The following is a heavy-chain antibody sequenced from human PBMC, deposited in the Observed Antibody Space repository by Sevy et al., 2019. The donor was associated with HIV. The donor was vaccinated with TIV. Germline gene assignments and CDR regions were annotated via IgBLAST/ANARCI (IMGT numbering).Heavy chain of an antibody. CDR2: LSYDGDTE. CDR1: GFTFSSYA. Sequence: GGSLRLSCAASGFTFSSYAMHWVRQAPGEGLEWVAGLSYDGDTESYSDSVKGRFTISRDNSRSTVSLQMNSLRTEDTAIYYCARDQWFGEPTYVFDSWGQGTLVTVSS. CDR3: ARDQWFGEPTYVFDS. J-gene: IGHJ4*02. D-gene: IGHD3-10*01. V-gene: IGHV3-30-3*01.